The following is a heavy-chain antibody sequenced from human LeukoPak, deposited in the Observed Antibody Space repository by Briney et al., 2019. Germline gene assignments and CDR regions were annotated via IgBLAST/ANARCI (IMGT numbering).Heavy chain of an antibody. Sequence: GGSLRLSCAASGFTFSSYSMNWVRQAPGKGLEWVSSISSTSSYIYYAASVKGRFTISRDNAKNPLYLQMNSLRAEDTAVYYCAELGITMIGGVWGKGTTVTISS. V-gene: IGHV3-21*01. CDR2: ISSTSSYI. CDR1: GFTFSSYS. CDR3: AELGITMIGGV. J-gene: IGHJ6*04. D-gene: IGHD3-10*02.